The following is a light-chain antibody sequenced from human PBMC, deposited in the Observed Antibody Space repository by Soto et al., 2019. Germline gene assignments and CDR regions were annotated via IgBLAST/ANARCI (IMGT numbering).Light chain of an antibody. Sequence: QSVLTQPPSASGTPGQTVTISCSGRSSNIGSNYVYWYQQLPGTAPRLLMYRADQRPSGVPDRFSGSKSGTSASLAISGLRSEDEADYYWAAWDDIVSGLVFGGGTKLTVL. CDR2: RAD. CDR3: AAWDDIVSGLV. CDR1: SSNIGSNY. V-gene: IGLV1-47*01. J-gene: IGLJ2*01.